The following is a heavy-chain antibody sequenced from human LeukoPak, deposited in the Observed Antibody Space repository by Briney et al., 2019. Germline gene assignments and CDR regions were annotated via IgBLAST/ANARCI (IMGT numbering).Heavy chain of an antibody. Sequence: GGSLRLSCAGSGCTFSSYSMNWVRQAPGKGREWGSAISSSSRYIYYADSVKGRFNISRDKAKNSLYLQMNRLRAEDTAVYYCARDRVIWSGQTSYYYGMAVWGQGTTVPVSS. J-gene: IGHJ6*02. CDR3: ARDRVIWSGQTSYYYGMAV. CDR2: ISSSSRYI. V-gene: IGHV3-21*01. CDR1: GCTFSSYS. D-gene: IGHD3-3*01.